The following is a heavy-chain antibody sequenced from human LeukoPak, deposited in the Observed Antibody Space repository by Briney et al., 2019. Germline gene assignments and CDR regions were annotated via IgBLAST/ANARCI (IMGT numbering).Heavy chain of an antibody. CDR3: ARGDIVVVGFDY. CDR2: IHYSGST. CDR1: GVSISNYY. V-gene: IGHV4-59*01. D-gene: IGHD2-15*01. Sequence: SETLSLTCTVSGVSISNYYWSWIRQPPGKGLEWIGYIHYSGSTSYNPSLKSRVTISVDTSKKQFSLKLSSVTAADTAVYYCARGDIVVVGFDYWGQGTLVTVSS. J-gene: IGHJ4*02.